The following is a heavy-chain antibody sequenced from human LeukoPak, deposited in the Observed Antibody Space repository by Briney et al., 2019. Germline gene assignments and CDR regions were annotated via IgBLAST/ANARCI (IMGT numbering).Heavy chain of an antibody. CDR3: ARESSWFDP. D-gene: IGHD6-6*01. CDR2: IYYSGST. CDR1: GGSFSGYY. Sequence: SETLSLTCAVYGGSFSGYYWSWIRQPPGKGLEWIGYIYYSGSTNYNPSLKSRVTISVDTSKNQFSLKLSSVTAADTAVYYCARESSWFDPWGQGTLVTVSS. J-gene: IGHJ5*02. V-gene: IGHV4-59*01.